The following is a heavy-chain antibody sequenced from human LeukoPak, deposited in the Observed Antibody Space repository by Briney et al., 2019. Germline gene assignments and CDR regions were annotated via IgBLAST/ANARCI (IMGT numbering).Heavy chain of an antibody. CDR3: ARDLAAAGMFDY. CDR1: GFTVSNNY. V-gene: IGHV3-33*08. CDR2: IWYDGSNK. J-gene: IGHJ4*02. D-gene: IGHD6-13*01. Sequence: GGSLRLSCAASGFTVSNNYMSWVRQAPGKGLEWVAVIWYDGSNKYYADSVKGRFTISRDNSKNTLYLQMNSLRAEDTAVYYCARDLAAAGMFDYWGQGTLVTVSS.